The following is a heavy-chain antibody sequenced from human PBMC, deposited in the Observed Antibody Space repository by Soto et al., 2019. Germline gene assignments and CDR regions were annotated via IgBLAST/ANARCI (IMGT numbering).Heavy chain of an antibody. V-gene: IGHV3-23*01. Sequence: SGGSLRLSCAGSGFSFTSYAMSWVRQAPGKGLEWVSAITGSGRSTHYADSVKGRFTISRDNSKNTLDLQMNSLRVEDTALYYCAKSGVMSAYSRHIFDYCRHEILVTLS. J-gene: IGHJ4*01. D-gene: IGHD3-3*01. CDR1: GFSFTSYA. CDR3: AKSGVMSAYSRHIFDY. CDR2: ITGSGRST.